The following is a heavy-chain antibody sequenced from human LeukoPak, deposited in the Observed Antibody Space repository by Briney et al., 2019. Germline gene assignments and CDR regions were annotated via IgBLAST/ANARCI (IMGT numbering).Heavy chain of an antibody. Sequence: GASVKVSCKASGYTFTGYHMHWVRQAPGQGLEWMGWINPNSGGTNYAQKFQGRVTMTRDTSISTAYMELSRLRSDDTAVYYCARATVGPPPRGGYYFDYWGQGTLVTVSS. CDR2: INPNSGGT. J-gene: IGHJ4*02. CDR1: GYTFTGYH. CDR3: ARATVGPPPRGGYYFDY. V-gene: IGHV1-2*02. D-gene: IGHD3-10*01.